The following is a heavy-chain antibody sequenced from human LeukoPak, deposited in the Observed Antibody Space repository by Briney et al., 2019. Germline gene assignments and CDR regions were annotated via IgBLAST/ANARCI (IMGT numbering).Heavy chain of an antibody. CDR1: GGSISSYY. J-gene: IGHJ4*02. V-gene: IGHV4-59*01. D-gene: IGHD3-22*01. CDR2: IYYSGST. CDR3: ARATRANYYDSSGYSIDY. Sequence: SETLSLTCTVSGGSISSYYWSRIRQPPGKGLEWIGYIYYSGSTNYNPSLKSRVTISVDTSKNQFSLKLSSVTAADTAVYYCARATRANYYDSSGYSIDYWGQGTLVTVSS.